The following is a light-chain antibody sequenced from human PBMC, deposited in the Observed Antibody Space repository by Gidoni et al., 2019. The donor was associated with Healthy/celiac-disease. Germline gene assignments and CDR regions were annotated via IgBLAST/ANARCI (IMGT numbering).Light chain of an antibody. CDR1: KLGDKY. CDR2: QDS. V-gene: IGLV3-1*01. Sequence: SYELTQPPSVSVSPGQTASITCSGDKLGDKYACWYQQKPGQSPVLVIYQDSKRPSGIPERFSGSNSGNTATLTISGTQAMDEADYYCQAWDEQRAVFGTGTKITVL. J-gene: IGLJ1*01. CDR3: QAWDEQRAV.